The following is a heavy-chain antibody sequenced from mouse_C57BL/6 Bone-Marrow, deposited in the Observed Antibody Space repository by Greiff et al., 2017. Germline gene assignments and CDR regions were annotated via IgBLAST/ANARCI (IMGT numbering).Heavy chain of an antibody. D-gene: IGHD1-1*01. CDR1: GFTFSSYG. Sequence: EVKLVESGGDLVKPGGSLKLSCAASGFTFSSYGMSWVRQTPDKRLEWVATISPGGSYTYYPDSVKGRFTVSRDNAKNTLYLQRSRLKSEDTAMDYCARLTTVVPSFAYWGQGTLVTVSA. CDR2: ISPGGSYT. J-gene: IGHJ3*01. V-gene: IGHV5-6*01. CDR3: ARLTTVVPSFAY.